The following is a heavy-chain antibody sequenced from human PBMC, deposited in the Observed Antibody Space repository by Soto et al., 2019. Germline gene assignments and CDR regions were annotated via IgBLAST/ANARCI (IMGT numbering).Heavy chain of an antibody. CDR1: GYTFTTYD. V-gene: IGHV1-8*01. J-gene: IGHJ4*02. D-gene: IGHD6-25*01. CDR3: ARINERSGPNYFDS. CDR2: MNPYNVNT. Sequence: QVQLAQSGGEVKKPGASVKVSCKASGYTFTTYDIHWVRQVTGQGLEWMGWMNPYNVNTGSTQKFQGRVTMTSNTSISTVYMEPTTLRSEDTAVYYCARINERSGPNYFDSWAQGSLVTVSS.